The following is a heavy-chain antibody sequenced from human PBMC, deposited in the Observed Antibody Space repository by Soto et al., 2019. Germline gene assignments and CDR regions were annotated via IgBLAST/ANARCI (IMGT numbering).Heavy chain of an antibody. Sequence: SLRLSCAASGFTFSNYAMMWVRQAPGKGLEWVSTVDGSGDYTYYADSVKGRFTISRDNSNHNVYLQMNSLRAEDTAVYYCAKDRGYCRVGTGYSFLDFWGQGTRVTVAS. CDR2: VDGSGDYT. J-gene: IGHJ4*02. D-gene: IGHD2-15*01. V-gene: IGHV3-23*01. CDR1: GFTFSNYA. CDR3: AKDRGYCRVGTGYSFLDF.